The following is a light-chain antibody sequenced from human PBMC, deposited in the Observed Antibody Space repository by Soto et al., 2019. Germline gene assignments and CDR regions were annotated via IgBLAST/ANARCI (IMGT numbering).Light chain of an antibody. CDR1: QSVSSK. Sequence: EVLMTQSPGTLSVSPGERVTLSCRASQSVSSKLVWYQRKPGQAPRLLIYDSSTRVTGVPGRFSGSGSGTEFNLTISGLQSEAFAVDYCQHYNYWPWTLGQGTKVYIK. CDR3: QHYNYWPWT. V-gene: IGKV3-15*01. J-gene: IGKJ1*01. CDR2: DSS.